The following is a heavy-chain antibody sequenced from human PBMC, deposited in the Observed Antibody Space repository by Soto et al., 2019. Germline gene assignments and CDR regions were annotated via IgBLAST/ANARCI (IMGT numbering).Heavy chain of an antibody. CDR3: ARDLSKTGLTSYRMDV. V-gene: IGHV3-23*01. Sequence: VGSHRSSCGASEASFPPYDIIWVLQAPRCWPHWFSSRPGSVGSRYYAAPVKRRFTISRDNSKENLYLHMYSLRPEDTPIYSCARDLSKTGLTSYRMDVWGKGSAVTVSS. D-gene: IGHD3-16*01. J-gene: IGHJ6*04. CDR1: EASFPPYD. CDR2: RPGSVGSR.